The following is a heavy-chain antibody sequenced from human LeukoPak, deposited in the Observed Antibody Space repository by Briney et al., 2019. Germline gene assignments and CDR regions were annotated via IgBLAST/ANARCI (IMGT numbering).Heavy chain of an antibody. Sequence: GGSLRLSCAASGFTFDDYGMSWVRQAPGKGLEWVSGINWNGGSTGYAGSVKGRFTFSRDNAKDLLYLQMNSLRAEDTAVFYCARDSGYNAFDIWGQGTMVTVSS. J-gene: IGHJ3*02. CDR3: ARDSGYNAFDI. CDR2: INWNGGST. V-gene: IGHV3-20*04. CDR1: GFTFDDYG. D-gene: IGHD5-12*01.